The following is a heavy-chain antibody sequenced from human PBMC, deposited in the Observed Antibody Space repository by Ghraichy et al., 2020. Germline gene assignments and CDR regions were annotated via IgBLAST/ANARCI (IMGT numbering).Heavy chain of an antibody. CDR2: ISAYNGNT. D-gene: IGHD4-17*01. Sequence: ASVKVSCKASGYTFTSYGISWVRQAPGQGLEWMGWISAYNGNTNYAQKLQGRVTMTTDTSTSTAYMELRSLRSDDTAVYYCARRNGDYDGYYYYYYGMDVWGQGTTVTVSS. CDR1: GYTFTSYG. V-gene: IGHV1-18*01. J-gene: IGHJ6*02. CDR3: ARRNGDYDGYYYYYYGMDV.